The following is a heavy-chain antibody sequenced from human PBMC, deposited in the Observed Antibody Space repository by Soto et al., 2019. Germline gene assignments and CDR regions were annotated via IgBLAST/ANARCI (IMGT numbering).Heavy chain of an antibody. CDR3: ARAGRADYCNSATCPTRGRGLYYLYQYMDV. J-gene: IGHJ6*03. V-gene: IGHV4-34*01. D-gene: IGHD2-2*01. Sequence: SETLSLTCAFYGGSLSDYYWSWIRQPPGKGLEWIGEINHSGSTNYNPSLKSRVTISVDTSKNQFSLKLSSVTAADTAVYFCARAGRADYCNSATCPTRGRGLYYLYQYMDVWGKGATVTVSS. CDR2: INHSGST. CDR1: GGSLSDYY.